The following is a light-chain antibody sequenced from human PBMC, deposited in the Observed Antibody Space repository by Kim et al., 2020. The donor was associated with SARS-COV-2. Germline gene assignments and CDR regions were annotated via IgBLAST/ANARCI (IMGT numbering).Light chain of an antibody. CDR3: QAWDSSTWV. CDR1: KLGDKY. J-gene: IGLJ3*02. V-gene: IGLV3-1*01. Sequence: VAPGQTASITCSGDKLGDKYACWYQQKPGQSPVLVIYQDNKRPSGIPERFSGSNSGNAATLTISGTQAMDEADYYCQAWDSSTWVFGGGTQLTVL. CDR2: QDN.